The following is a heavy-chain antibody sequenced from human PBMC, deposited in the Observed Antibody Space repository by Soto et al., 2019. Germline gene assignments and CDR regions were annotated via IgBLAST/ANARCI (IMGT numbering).Heavy chain of an antibody. Sequence: TWAVLEGCISGGGFSWSWFRQPPGKGLEWIGYILHTGGTQYNPSLKSRVSMSVDKSKNKFSLHLTSVTAADTAVYYSFSQPANNEFDYLGQVARVTLSS. CDR2: ILHTGGT. D-gene: IGHD2-2*01. V-gene: IGHV4-30-2*01. CDR3: FSQPANNEFDY. J-gene: IGHJ4*02. CDR1: EGCISGGGFS.